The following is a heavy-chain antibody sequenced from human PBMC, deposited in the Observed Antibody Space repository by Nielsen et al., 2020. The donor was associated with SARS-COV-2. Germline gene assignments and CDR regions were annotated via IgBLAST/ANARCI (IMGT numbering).Heavy chain of an antibody. Sequence: GGSLRLSCAASGFTFSSYSMTWVRQAPGKGLEWVSYISSSSSTIYYADSVKGRFTISRDNAKNSLYLQMNSLRAEDTAVYYCARVGKPYYYYYMDVWGKGTTVTVSS. J-gene: IGHJ6*03. CDR3: ARVGKPYYYYYMDV. V-gene: IGHV3-48*01. CDR2: ISSSSSTI. CDR1: GFTFSSYS.